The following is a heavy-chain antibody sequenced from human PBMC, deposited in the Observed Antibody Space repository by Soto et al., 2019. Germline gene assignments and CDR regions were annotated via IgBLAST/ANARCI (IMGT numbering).Heavy chain of an antibody. V-gene: IGHV3-74*01. Sequence: GGSLRLSCAASGFTFSSSFMDWVRQAPGKGLVWVSRISPDGSSTSYADSVKGRFTISRDNAKNTLYLQMNSLRAEDTAVYYCARAVAVTASDYWGRGTLVTVSS. D-gene: IGHD4-4*01. CDR2: ISPDGSST. CDR1: GFTFSSSF. CDR3: ARAVAVTASDY. J-gene: IGHJ4*02.